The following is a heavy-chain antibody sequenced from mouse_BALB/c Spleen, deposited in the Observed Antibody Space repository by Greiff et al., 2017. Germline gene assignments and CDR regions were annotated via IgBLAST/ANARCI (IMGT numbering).Heavy chain of an antibody. CDR1: GFTFSSYG. J-gene: IGHJ4*01. CDR2: ISSGGGST. CDR3: ARPFYYYGDYAMDY. Sequence: EVQRVESGGDLVKPGGSLKLSCAASGFTFSSYGMSWVRQTPDKRLEWVATISSGGGSTYYPDTVKGRFTISRDNAKNTLYLQMSSLKSEDTAMYYCARPFYYYGDYAMDYWGQGTSVTVSS. V-gene: IGHV5-6*01. D-gene: IGHD1-1*01.